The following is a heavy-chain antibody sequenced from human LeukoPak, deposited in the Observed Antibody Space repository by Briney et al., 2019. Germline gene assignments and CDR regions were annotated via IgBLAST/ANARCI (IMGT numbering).Heavy chain of an antibody. J-gene: IGHJ1*01. CDR1: GFTFSSYG. V-gene: IGHV3-30*18. CDR3: AKTRNGYTTEYLQH. Sequence: PGRSLRLSCAASGFTFSSYGMHWVRQAPGKGLEWVAVISYDGSNKYYADSVKGRFTISRDNSKNTLYLQMNSLRAEDTAVYYCAKTRNGYTTEYLQHWGQGTLVTVSS. D-gene: IGHD5-24*01. CDR2: ISYDGSNK.